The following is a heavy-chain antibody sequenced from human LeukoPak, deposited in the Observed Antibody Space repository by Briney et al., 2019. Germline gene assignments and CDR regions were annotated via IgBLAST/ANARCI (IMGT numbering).Heavy chain of an antibody. CDR1: GFTSSSYA. D-gene: IGHD2-2*01. CDR2: ISYDGSNK. Sequence: GGSLRFSCAASGFTSSSYAMHWVRQAPGKGLEWVAVISYDGSNKYYADSVKGRFTISRDNSKNTLYLQMNRLRAADTAVYYCARDHLGYCSSTSCQGYYYYYMDVWGKGTTVTVSS. V-gene: IGHV3-30*04. CDR3: ARDHLGYCSSTSCQGYYYYYMDV. J-gene: IGHJ6*03.